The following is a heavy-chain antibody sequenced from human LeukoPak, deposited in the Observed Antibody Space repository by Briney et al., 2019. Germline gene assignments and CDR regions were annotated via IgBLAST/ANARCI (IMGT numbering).Heavy chain of an antibody. V-gene: IGHV3-23*01. CDR1: GXTFSSYA. J-gene: IGHJ5*02. CDR2: ISASGDRT. D-gene: IGHD3-10*01. Sequence: GGSLRLSCAASGXTFSSYAMSWVRQAPGRGLEWVSAISASGDRTYYADSVKGRFTISRDNSKNTLYLQMNSLRAEDTAVYSCAKNGEVLSWFDPWGQGTLVTVSS. CDR3: AKNGEVLSWFDP.